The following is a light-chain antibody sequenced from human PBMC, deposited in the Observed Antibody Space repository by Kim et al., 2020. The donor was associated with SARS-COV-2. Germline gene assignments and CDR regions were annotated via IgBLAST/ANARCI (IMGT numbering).Light chain of an antibody. CDR2: DAS. V-gene: IGKV1-5*01. Sequence: SATVGDRITLPGRASQSIGHWLAWYQQKPGNAPKLLIYDASGLESGVPARFSGSGSGTEFTLTISSLQPDDFATYYCQQYSTYSSTFGQGTKLEI. J-gene: IGKJ2*01. CDR1: QSIGHW. CDR3: QQYSTYSST.